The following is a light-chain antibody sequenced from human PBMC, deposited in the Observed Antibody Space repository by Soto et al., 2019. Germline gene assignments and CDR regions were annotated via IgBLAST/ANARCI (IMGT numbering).Light chain of an antibody. CDR2: DAS. CDR1: QSVSSY. J-gene: IGKJ3*01. Sequence: EIVLTQSAATLSLSPGERATLSCRASQSVSSYLAWYQQKPGQAPRLLIYDASNRATGIPARFSGSGSGTDFTLTISSLEPEDCAVYYCQQRSNWPPVFTFGPGTKVDIK. CDR3: QQRSNWPPVFT. V-gene: IGKV3-11*01.